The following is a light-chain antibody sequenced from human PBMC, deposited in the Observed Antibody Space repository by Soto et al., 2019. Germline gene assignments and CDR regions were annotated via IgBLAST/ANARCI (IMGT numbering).Light chain of an antibody. CDR1: QSVFSS. V-gene: IGKV3-15*01. CDR2: GAA. CDR3: QQYDDWLRLT. J-gene: IGKJ4*01. Sequence: EIVMTQSPATLSVSPGERVTLSCRASQSVFSSLAWYQQKPGQAPRLLIYGAATRATGIPARFSGSGSGTDFTLTISSLQSEDFAVYFCQQYDDWLRLTFGGGTKVEIK.